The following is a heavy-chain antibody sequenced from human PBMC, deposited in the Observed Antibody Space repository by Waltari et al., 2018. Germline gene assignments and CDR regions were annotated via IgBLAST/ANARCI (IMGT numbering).Heavy chain of an antibody. D-gene: IGHD1-26*01. CDR1: GFTFDDYA. CDR3: AKDKGASYAWYFDL. V-gene: IGHV3-9*03. Sequence: EVQLVESGGGLVQPGRSLRLSCAASGFTFDDYAMHWVRQAPGKGLEWVSGISWNSGSIGYADSVKGRFTISRDNAKNSLYLQMNSLRAEDMALYYCAKDKGASYAWYFDLWGRGTLVTVSS. CDR2: ISWNSGSI. J-gene: IGHJ2*01.